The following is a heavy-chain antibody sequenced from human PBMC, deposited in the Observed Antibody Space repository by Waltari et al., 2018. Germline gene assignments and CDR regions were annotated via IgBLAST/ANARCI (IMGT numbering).Heavy chain of an antibody. CDR1: GFTVSSNY. J-gene: IGHJ4*02. V-gene: IGHV3-53*02. CDR3: ARETQNYVWGSYLPD. Sequence: EVQLVETGGGLIQPGGSLRLSCPASGFTVSSNYMSWVRQAPGKGLEWVSVSYSGGSTYYAESVKGRFTISRDNSKNTLYLQMNSRRAEDTAVYYCARETQNYVWGSYLPDWGQGTLVTVSS. CDR2: SYSGGST. D-gene: IGHD3-16*02.